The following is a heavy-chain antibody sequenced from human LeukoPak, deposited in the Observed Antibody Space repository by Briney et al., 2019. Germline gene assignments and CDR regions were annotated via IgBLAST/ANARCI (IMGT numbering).Heavy chain of an antibody. CDR1: GYSFTNYW. V-gene: IGHV5-51*01. Sequence: GESLKISCKGSGYSFTNYWIAWVRQMPGKGLEWMGIIYPGDSDTRYRPSFQDQVTISADKSISTAYLQWSSLKASDTAMYYCARDYDILTGYSTGFDYWGQGTLVTVSS. CDR2: IYPGDSDT. D-gene: IGHD3-9*01. CDR3: ARDYDILTGYSTGFDY. J-gene: IGHJ4*02.